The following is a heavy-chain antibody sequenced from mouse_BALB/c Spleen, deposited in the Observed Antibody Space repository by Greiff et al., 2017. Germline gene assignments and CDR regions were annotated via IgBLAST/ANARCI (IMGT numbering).Heavy chain of an antibody. CDR2: ISSGSSTI. CDR3: ARGGLRREGYYYAMDY. CDR1: GFTFSSFG. Sequence: EVKLMESGGGLVQPGGSRKLSCAASGFTFSSFGMHWVRQAPEKGLEWVAYISSGSSTIYYADTVKGRFTISRDNPKNTLFLQMTSLRSEDTAMYYCARGGLRREGYYYAMDYWGQGTSVTVSS. V-gene: IGHV5-17*02. J-gene: IGHJ4*01. D-gene: IGHD2-4*01.